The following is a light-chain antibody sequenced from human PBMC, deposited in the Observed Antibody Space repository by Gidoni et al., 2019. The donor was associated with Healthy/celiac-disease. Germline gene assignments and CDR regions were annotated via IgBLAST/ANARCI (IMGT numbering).Light chain of an antibody. CDR3: QQYGSSPPNT. Sequence: EIVLTQSPGTLSLSPGERATLSCRASQSVSSSYLAWYQQKLGQAPRLLIYGASSRATGIPDRFGGSGSGTDFTLTISRLEPEDFAVYYCQQYGSSPPNTFGGXTKVEIK. CDR1: QSVSSSY. CDR2: GAS. J-gene: IGKJ4*01. V-gene: IGKV3-20*01.